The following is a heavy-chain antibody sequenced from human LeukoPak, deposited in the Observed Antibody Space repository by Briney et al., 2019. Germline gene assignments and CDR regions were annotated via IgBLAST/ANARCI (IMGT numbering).Heavy chain of an antibody. CDR3: AKPFGDPEDY. J-gene: IGHJ4*02. Sequence: GGSLRLSCAASGFTFSSYGMHWVRQAPGKGLEWVAVISYDGSNKYYADSVKGRFTISRDNSKNTLYLQMNSLRAEDTAVYYCAKPFGDPEDYWGQGTLVTVSS. CDR2: ISYDGSNK. D-gene: IGHD1-14*01. CDR1: GFTFSSYG. V-gene: IGHV3-30*18.